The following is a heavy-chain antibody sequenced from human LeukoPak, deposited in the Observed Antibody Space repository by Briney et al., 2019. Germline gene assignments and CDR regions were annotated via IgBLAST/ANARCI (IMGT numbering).Heavy chain of an antibody. CDR1: GFTFSSYA. Sequence: GGSLRLSCAASGFTFSSYAMSWVRQAPGKGLEWVSAISGSGGSTYYADSVKGRFTISRDNSKNTLYLQMNSLRAEDTAVYYCAKDLVVPAAYYYNGMDVWGQGTTVTVSS. CDR2: ISGSGGST. J-gene: IGHJ6*02. V-gene: IGHV3-23*01. CDR3: AKDLVVPAAYYYNGMDV. D-gene: IGHD2-2*01.